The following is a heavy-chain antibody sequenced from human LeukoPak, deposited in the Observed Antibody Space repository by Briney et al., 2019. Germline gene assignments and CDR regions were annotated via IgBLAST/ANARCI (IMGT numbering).Heavy chain of an antibody. CDR1: GGSVSSGDYY. CDR3: ARVGSYDILTGYYTGAIPDY. D-gene: IGHD3-9*01. V-gene: IGHV4-61*02. Sequence: SETLSLTCTVSGGSVSSGDYYWTWIRQPAGKGLEWIGRIYTSGSTTYSPSLKSRVTISVDTSKNQFSLKLSSVTAADTAVYYCARVGSYDILTGYYTGAIPDYWGQGTLVTVSS. CDR2: IYTSGST. J-gene: IGHJ4*02.